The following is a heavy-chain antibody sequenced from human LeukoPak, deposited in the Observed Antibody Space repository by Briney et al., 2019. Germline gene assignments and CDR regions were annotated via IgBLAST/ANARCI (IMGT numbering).Heavy chain of an antibody. CDR2: IYYSGST. CDR3: AREMGKGYSYGYATNDAFDT. V-gene: IGHV4-59*01. Sequence: SETLSLTWTVSGGSISSYYWSWIRQPPGKGLEWIGYIYYSGSTNYNPSLKSRVTISVDTSKNQFSLKLSSVTAADTAVYYCAREMGKGYSYGYATNDAFDTWGQGTMVTVSS. CDR1: GGSISSYY. J-gene: IGHJ3*02. D-gene: IGHD5-18*01.